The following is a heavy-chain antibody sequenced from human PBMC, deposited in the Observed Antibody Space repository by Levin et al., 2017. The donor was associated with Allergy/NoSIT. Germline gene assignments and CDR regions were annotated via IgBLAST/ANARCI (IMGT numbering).Heavy chain of an antibody. J-gene: IGHJ4*02. V-gene: IGHV3-23*01. D-gene: IGHD5-12*01. Sequence: SCAASGFTFSSYAMSWVRQAPGKGLEWVSAISGSGGSTYYADSVKGRFTISRDNSKNTLYLQMNSLRAEDTAVYYCAGGGVATISFAFDYWGQGTLVTVSS. CDR1: GFTFSSYA. CDR3: AGGGVATISFAFDY. CDR2: ISGSGGST.